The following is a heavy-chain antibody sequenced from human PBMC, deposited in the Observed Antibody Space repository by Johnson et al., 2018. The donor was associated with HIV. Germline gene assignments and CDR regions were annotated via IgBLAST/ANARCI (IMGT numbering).Heavy chain of an antibody. D-gene: IGHD1-26*01. Sequence: QVQLVESVGGVVQPGRSLRLSCAATGFTFSSYGMHWVRQAPGKGLEWVAVISFDGSNKYYADSVKGRFTISRDSAKNSLYLQMSSLRAEDTALYYCARDRWELLSCAFDIWGQGTMVTVSS. CDR1: GFTFSSYG. CDR3: ARDRWELLSCAFDI. CDR2: ISFDGSNK. J-gene: IGHJ3*02. V-gene: IGHV3-30*19.